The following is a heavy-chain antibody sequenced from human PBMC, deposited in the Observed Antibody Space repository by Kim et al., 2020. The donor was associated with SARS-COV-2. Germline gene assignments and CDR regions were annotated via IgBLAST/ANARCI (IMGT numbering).Heavy chain of an antibody. D-gene: IGHD2-15*01. Sequence: GGSLRLSCAASGFTFSSYSMNWVRQAPGKGLEWVSYISSSSSTIYYADSVKGRFTISRDNAKNSLYLQMNSLRDEDTAVYYCVSDLETRKSAGSWYLDYWGQGTLVTVSS. CDR2: ISSSSSTI. CDR1: GFTFSSYS. V-gene: IGHV3-48*02. CDR3: VSDLETRKSAGSWYLDY. J-gene: IGHJ4*02.